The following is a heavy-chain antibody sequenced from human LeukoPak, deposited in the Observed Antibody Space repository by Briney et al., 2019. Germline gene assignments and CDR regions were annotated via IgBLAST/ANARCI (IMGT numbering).Heavy chain of an antibody. D-gene: IGHD3-3*01. CDR2: INSDGSST. CDR3: ARAIDNYAFWSGYYSTYYFDY. CDR1: GFTFSSYL. Sequence: QTGGSLRLSCAASGFTFSSYLMHCVRQAPVKGLVWVSRINSDGSSTSYADSVKGRFTISRDNAKNTRDLQMNSRRAEDKAVYYCARAIDNYAFWSGYYSTYYFDYWGQGTLVTVSS. V-gene: IGHV3-74*01. J-gene: IGHJ4*02.